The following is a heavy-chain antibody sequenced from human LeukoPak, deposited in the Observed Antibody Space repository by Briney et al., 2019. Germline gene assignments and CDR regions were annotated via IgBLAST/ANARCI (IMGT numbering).Heavy chain of an antibody. D-gene: IGHD6-6*01. Sequence: PSETLSLTCTVSGGSISNYYWNWIRQLPGKGLEWIGYIFYSGSTNYNPSLKSRVTISVGTSKNQFSLKLSSVTAADTAVYYCAMSLYSSSRQYFDLWGRGTLVTVSS. CDR2: IFYSGST. J-gene: IGHJ2*01. CDR1: GGSISNYY. CDR3: AMSLYSSSRQYFDL. V-gene: IGHV4-59*01.